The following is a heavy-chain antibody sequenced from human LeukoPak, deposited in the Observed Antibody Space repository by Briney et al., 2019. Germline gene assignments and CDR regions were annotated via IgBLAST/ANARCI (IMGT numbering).Heavy chain of an antibody. CDR2: ISWNSGSI. Sequence: GGSLRLSCAASGFTFSSYWMSWVRQAPGKGLEWVSGISWNSGSIGYADSVKGRFTISRDNAKNSLYLQMNSLRAEDTALYYCAKGSWSDYWGQGTLVTVSS. CDR3: AKGSWSDY. CDR1: GFTFSSYW. V-gene: IGHV3-9*01. J-gene: IGHJ4*02.